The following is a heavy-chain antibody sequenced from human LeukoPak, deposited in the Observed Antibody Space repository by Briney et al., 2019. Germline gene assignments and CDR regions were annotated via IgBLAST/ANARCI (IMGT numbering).Heavy chain of an antibody. CDR3: ARAGEMSRWGVPHYDSSGYYYSSPFDY. CDR1: GFTFSSYG. D-gene: IGHD3-22*01. J-gene: IGHJ4*02. Sequence: GGSLRLSCAASGFTFSSYGMHWVRQAPGKGLEWVAFIWYDGSNKYYADSVKGRFTISRDNSKNTLYLQMNSLRAEDTAVYYCARAGEMSRWGVPHYDSSGYYYSSPFDYWGQGTLVTVSS. CDR2: IWYDGSNK. V-gene: IGHV3-30*02.